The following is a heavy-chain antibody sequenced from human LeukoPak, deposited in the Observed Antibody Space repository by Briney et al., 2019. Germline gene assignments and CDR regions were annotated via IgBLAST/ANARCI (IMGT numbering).Heavy chain of an antibody. CDR3: ARGLTGSAIDY. Sequence: PSETLSLTCAVYGGSFSGYYWSWIRQPPGKGLEWIGYIYYSGSTYYNPSLKSRVTISVDTSKNQFSLKLSSVTAADTAVYYCARGLTGSAIDYWGQGTLVTVSS. V-gene: IGHV4-59*12. D-gene: IGHD1-20*01. CDR1: GGSFSGYY. CDR2: IYYSGST. J-gene: IGHJ4*02.